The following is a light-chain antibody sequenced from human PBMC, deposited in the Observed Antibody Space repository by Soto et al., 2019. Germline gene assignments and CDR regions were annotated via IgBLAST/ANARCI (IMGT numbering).Light chain of an antibody. CDR1: QSVSSY. CDR2: DAS. J-gene: IGKJ1*01. CDR3: QQRSNWPPIT. V-gene: IGKV3-11*01. Sequence: EIVLAQSPATLSFSPGERATLSCRASQSVSSYLAWYQQKPGQAPRLLIYDASNRATGIPARFSGSGSGTDFTLTISSLEPEDFAVYYCQQRSNWPPITFGQGTKVDIK.